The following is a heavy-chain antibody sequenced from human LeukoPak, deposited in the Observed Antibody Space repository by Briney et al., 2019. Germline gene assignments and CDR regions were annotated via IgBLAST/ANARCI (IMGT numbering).Heavy chain of an antibody. CDR3: ARGWLQSPFDY. CDR2: ISSSSSTI. V-gene: IGHV3-48*04. D-gene: IGHD5-24*01. J-gene: IGHJ4*02. CDR1: GFTFSSYG. Sequence: GGSLRLSCAASGFTFSSYGMHWVRQAPGKGLEWVSYISSSSSTIYYADSVKGRFTISRDNAKNSLYLQMNSLRAEDTAVYYCARGWLQSPFDYWGQGTLVTVSS.